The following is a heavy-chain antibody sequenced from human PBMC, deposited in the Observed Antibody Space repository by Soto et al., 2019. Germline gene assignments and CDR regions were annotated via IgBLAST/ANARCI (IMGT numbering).Heavy chain of an antibody. V-gene: IGHV3-23*01. CDR1: GFTFSSYA. Sequence: EVQLLESGGGLVQPGGSLRLSCAASGFTFSSYAMSWVRQAPGKGLEWVSVISGSGGSTYYADSVKGRFSISRDNSKNTLYLQMNSLRAEDPAVYYCANRGSGSDFGYWGQGTLVTVSS. CDR2: ISGSGGST. CDR3: ANRGSGSDFGY. J-gene: IGHJ4*02. D-gene: IGHD1-26*01.